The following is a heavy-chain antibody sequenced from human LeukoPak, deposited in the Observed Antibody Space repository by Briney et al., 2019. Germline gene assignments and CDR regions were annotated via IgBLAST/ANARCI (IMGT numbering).Heavy chain of an antibody. D-gene: IGHD6-25*01. Sequence: ASVKVSCKASGYTFTSYYMHWVRPAPGQGLEWMGIINPSGGSTSYAQKFQGRVTMTRDMSTSTVYMELSSLRSEDTAVYFCARVGVTAATADYWGQGTLVTVSS. CDR1: GYTFTSYY. V-gene: IGHV1-46*01. J-gene: IGHJ4*02. CDR3: ARVGVTAATADY. CDR2: INPSGGST.